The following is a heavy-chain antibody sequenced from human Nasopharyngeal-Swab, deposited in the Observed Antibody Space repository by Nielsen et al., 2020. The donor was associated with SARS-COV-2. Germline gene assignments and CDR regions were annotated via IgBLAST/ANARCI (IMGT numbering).Heavy chain of an antibody. CDR2: SSAYNGNT. Sequence: ASVKVSCKASGYTFTSYGSSWVGQAPGQGLDGMGWSSAYNGNTNYAQKLQGRVTMTTDTSTSTAYMDLRSLRADDTAGYYCARVLYCSSTSCYRRDFDYWGQGTLVTVSS. CDR1: GYTFTSYG. J-gene: IGHJ4*02. D-gene: IGHD2-2*01. V-gene: IGHV1-18*01. CDR3: ARVLYCSSTSCYRRDFDY.